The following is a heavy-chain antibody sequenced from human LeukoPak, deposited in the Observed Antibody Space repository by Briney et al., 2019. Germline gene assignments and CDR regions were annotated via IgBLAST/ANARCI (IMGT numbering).Heavy chain of an antibody. V-gene: IGHV3-23*01. Sequence: GGSLRLSCAASGFTFSSYAMSWVRQAPGKGLEWVSAISGSGVSTYYAGSVRGRFTISRDNSKHTLYLQMNSLRADDTAVYYCAKEHLTARLFDCWGQGTLVTVSS. D-gene: IGHD6-6*01. J-gene: IGHJ4*02. CDR2: ISGSGVST. CDR1: GFTFSSYA. CDR3: AKEHLTARLFDC.